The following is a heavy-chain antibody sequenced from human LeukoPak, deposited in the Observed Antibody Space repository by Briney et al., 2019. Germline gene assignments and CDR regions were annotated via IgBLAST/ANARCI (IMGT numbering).Heavy chain of an antibody. J-gene: IGHJ6*03. CDR1: GFTFSSYS. CDR3: AKDSEVDDRLLGLGVYYYYYMDV. CDR2: IRYDGSNK. D-gene: IGHD2-8*02. Sequence: PGGSLRLSCAASGFTFSSYSMNWVRQAPGKGLEWVAFIRYDGSNKYYADSVKGRFTTSRDNSKNTLYLQMNSLRAEDTAVYYRAKDSEVDDRLLGLGVYYYYYMDVWGKGTTVTVSS. V-gene: IGHV3-30*02.